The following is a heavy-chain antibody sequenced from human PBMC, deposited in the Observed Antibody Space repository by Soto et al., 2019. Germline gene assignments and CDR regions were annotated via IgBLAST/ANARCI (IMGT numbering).Heavy chain of an antibody. J-gene: IGHJ6*02. CDR2: MNPKSGNT. Sequence: ASVKVSCNASGYTFTAYYIHWVRQAPGQGLEWMGWMNPKSGNTGYAQKFKGRVTMTRNTYISTAYMELSSLRSEDTAVYYCARVGYRSSWYYYYYGMYXWGQGTTVTAS. V-gene: IGHV1-8*02. D-gene: IGHD6-13*01. CDR3: ARVGYRSSWYYYYYGMYX. CDR1: GYTFTAYY.